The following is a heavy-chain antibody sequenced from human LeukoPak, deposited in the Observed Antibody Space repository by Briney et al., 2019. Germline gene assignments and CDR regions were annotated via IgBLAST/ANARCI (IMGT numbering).Heavy chain of an antibody. CDR3: ARDRGRATWFDP. CDR2: IYCSGST. Sequence: SETLSLTCTVSGGSITSYYWHWIRQPPGKGLEWIGYIYCSGSTNYNPSLKSRVTISVDTSRNQFSQKLHSVTAADTAVYYCARDRGRATWFDPWGQGTAVTVSS. J-gene: IGHJ5*02. V-gene: IGHV4-59*01. D-gene: IGHD3-10*01. CDR1: GGSITSYY.